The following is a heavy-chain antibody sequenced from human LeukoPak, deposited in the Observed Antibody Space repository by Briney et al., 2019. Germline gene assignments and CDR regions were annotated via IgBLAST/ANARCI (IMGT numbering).Heavy chain of an antibody. V-gene: IGHV4-59*01. CDR1: GGSINSYY. J-gene: IGHJ5*01. D-gene: IGHD2-15*01. CDR3: ARGVVAARFWFEP. CDR2: IYYSGST. Sequence: SETLSLTCTVSGGSINSYYWSWIRQPPGKGLEWIGYIYYSGSTNYNPSLTSRVTISVDTSKNQFSLKLSSVTAADTAVYYCARGVVAARFWFEPWGQGTPVPVPS.